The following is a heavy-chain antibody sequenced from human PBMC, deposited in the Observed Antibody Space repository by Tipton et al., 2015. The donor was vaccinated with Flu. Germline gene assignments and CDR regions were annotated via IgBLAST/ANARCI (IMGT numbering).Heavy chain of an antibody. D-gene: IGHD5-24*01. V-gene: IGHV4-34*01. CDR1: GGSFSGYY. J-gene: IGHJ4*02. CDR3: ARHAPGWLQSRTSDFDY. CDR2: INHSGST. Sequence: TLSLTCAVYGGSFSGYYWSWIRQPPGKGLEWIGEINHSGSTNYNPSLKSRVTISVDTSKNQFSLKPSSVTAADTAVYYCARHAPGWLQSRTSDFDYWGQGTLVTVSS.